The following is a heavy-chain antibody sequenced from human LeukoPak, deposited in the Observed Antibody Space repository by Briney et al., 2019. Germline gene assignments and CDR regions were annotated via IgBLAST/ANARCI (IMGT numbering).Heavy chain of an antibody. CDR1: GGSIISTTYY. CDR3: AKSMTIQSRPFDV. CDR2: IYYSGST. D-gene: IGHD5-18*01. Sequence: PSETLSLTCTVSGGSIISTTYYWGWIRQPPGKGLEWIGCIYYSGSTYYNPSLKSRVTISVDTSQNQFSLRLSSVTAADTAVYYCAKSMTIQSRPFDVWGQGTMVTVSS. V-gene: IGHV4-39*01. J-gene: IGHJ3*01.